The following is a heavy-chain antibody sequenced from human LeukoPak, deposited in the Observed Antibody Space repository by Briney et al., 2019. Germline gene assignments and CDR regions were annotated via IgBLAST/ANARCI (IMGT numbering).Heavy chain of an antibody. Sequence: GSLRLSCAASGFTFSSYWMSWVRQAPGKGLEWVANIKQDGSEKYYVDSVKGRFTISRDNAKNSLYLQMNSLRAEDTAVYYCARCLGYSYGYGDYWGQGTLVTVSS. V-gene: IGHV3-7*01. J-gene: IGHJ4*02. CDR3: ARCLGYSYGYGDY. CDR2: IKQDGSEK. CDR1: GFTFSSYW. D-gene: IGHD5-18*01.